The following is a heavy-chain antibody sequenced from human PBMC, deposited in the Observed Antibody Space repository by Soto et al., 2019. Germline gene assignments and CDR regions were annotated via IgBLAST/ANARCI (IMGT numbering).Heavy chain of an antibody. CDR3: ATDAPVTMVRGVIITSGGFDP. CDR1: GDTLTELS. D-gene: IGHD3-10*01. CDR2: FDPEDGET. J-gene: IGHJ5*02. Sequence: ASVKVSCKFSGDTLTELSMHWVRQAPGKGLEWMGGFDPEDGETIYAQKFQGRVTMTEDTSTDTAYMELSSLRSEDTAVYYCATDAPVTMVRGVIITSGGFDPWGQGTLVTVSS. V-gene: IGHV1-24*01.